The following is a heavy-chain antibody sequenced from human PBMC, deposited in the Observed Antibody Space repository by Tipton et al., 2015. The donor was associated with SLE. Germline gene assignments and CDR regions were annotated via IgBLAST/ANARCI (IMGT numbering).Heavy chain of an antibody. D-gene: IGHD6-6*01. CDR3: ARGESRSCIAARLGFDY. Sequence: ILSLTCAVYGGSFSGYYWSWIRQPPGKGLEWIGEINHSGSTNYNPSLKSRVTISVDTSKNQFSLKLSSVTAADTAVYYCARGESRSCIAARLGFDYWGQGTLVTVSS. V-gene: IGHV4-34*01. CDR1: GGSFSGYY. CDR2: INHSGST. J-gene: IGHJ4*02.